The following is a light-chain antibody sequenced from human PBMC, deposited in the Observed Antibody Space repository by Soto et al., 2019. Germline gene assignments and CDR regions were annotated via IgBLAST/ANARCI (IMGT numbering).Light chain of an antibody. CDR2: GAS. CDR3: QQYNNSPPT. J-gene: IGKJ1*01. V-gene: IGKV3-15*01. Sequence: EIVMTQSPATLSVSPGERATLSCRASQRVSSNLAWYQQKPGQAPRLLIYGASTRATGIPARFSGSGSGTEFTLTISSLQSADLAVYYCQQYNNSPPTFGQGTQVQFK. CDR1: QRVSSN.